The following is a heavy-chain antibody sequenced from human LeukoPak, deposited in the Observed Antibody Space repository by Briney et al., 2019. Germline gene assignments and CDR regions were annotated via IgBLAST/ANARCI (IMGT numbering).Heavy chain of an antibody. CDR2: ISSSGSTI. CDR1: GFTFSDYY. D-gene: IGHD6-13*01. V-gene: IGHV3-11*04. J-gene: IGHJ5*02. CDR3: ARKGSAAGPEDWFDP. Sequence: GGSLRLPCAASGFTFSDYYMSWIRQAPGKGLEWVSYISSSGSTIYYADSVKGRFTISRDNAKNSLYLQMNSLRAEDTAVYYCARKGSAAGPEDWFDPWGQGTLVTVSS.